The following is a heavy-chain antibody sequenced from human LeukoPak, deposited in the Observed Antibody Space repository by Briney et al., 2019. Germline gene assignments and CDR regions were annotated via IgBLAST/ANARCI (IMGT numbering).Heavy chain of an antibody. CDR2: IDPSDSYT. J-gene: IGHJ4*02. V-gene: IGHV5-10-1*01. CDR1: GYSFTSYW. CDR3: ARHRGTAVGKIDY. D-gene: IGHD6-19*01. Sequence: GESLRISYTGSGYSFTSYWISLVRQIPGKGLEWMGRIDPSDSYTNYSPSFQGHVTISADKSISTAYLQWSILKASDTAMYYCARHRGTAVGKIDYWGQGTLVTVSS.